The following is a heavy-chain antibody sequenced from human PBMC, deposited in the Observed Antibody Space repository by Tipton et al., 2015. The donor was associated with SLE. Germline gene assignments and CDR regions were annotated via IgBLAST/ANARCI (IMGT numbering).Heavy chain of an antibody. CDR3: ARVLTSSSWYGSGAFDI. V-gene: IGHV4-59*11. Sequence: TLSLTCTVSGGSISSHYWSWLRQPPGEGLEWIGGIDYSGRTNYNPSLNHRVPITVDTSKNQFSLKLRSVTAADTAVHYCARVLTSSSWYGSGAFDIWGQGTMVTVSS. CDR2: IDYSGRT. CDR1: GGSISSHY. J-gene: IGHJ3*02. D-gene: IGHD6-13*01.